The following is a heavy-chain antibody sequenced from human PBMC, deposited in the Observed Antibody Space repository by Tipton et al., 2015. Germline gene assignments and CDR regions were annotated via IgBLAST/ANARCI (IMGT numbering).Heavy chain of an antibody. Sequence: SLRLSCVASGFTFRSYDMNWVRQAPGKGLEWASYINWESSYIRYTDSVKGRFTISRDNAKNSLYLEMNSLRDEDTAVYYCARDGDWNYSPYDYWGQGTLVTVSS. V-gene: IGHV3-21*01. D-gene: IGHD1-7*01. CDR1: GFTFRSYD. CDR2: INWESSYI. CDR3: ARDGDWNYSPYDY. J-gene: IGHJ4*02.